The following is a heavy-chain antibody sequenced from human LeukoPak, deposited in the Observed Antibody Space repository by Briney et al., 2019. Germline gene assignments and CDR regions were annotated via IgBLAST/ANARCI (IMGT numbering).Heavy chain of an antibody. J-gene: IGHJ4*02. D-gene: IGHD1-26*01. CDR1: GFTFSSYG. CDR3: ARDTAYSESYFVY. Sequence: GGSLRLSCAASGFTFSSYGMHWVRQAPGKGLEWVAVIWYDGSNKYYADSVKGRFTISRDNSKNTLYLQMNSLRAEDTAVYYCARDTAYSESYFVYWGQGTLVTVSS. V-gene: IGHV3-33*01. CDR2: IWYDGSNK.